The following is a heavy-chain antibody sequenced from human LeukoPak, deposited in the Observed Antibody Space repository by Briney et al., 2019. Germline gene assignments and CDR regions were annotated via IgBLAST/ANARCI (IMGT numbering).Heavy chain of an antibody. Sequence: ASVKVSCKASGYTFTGYYMHWVRQAPGQGFEWMGWINPNTGGTHYAQNFQGRVTMTRDTSISTAYMAFSRLKSDDTAVYFCARGRLRQYGSGRFDYWGQGTLVTVSS. CDR2: INPNTGGT. D-gene: IGHD3-10*01. V-gene: IGHV1-2*02. CDR1: GYTFTGYY. J-gene: IGHJ4*02. CDR3: ARGRLRQYGSGRFDY.